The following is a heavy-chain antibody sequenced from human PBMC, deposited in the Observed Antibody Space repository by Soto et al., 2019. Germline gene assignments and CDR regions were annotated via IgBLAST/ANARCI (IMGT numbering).Heavy chain of an antibody. CDR1: GGSISSGGYY. J-gene: IGHJ4*02. CDR3: AVRRGYSYGYSSPYFDY. Sequence: PSETLSLTXTVSGGSISSGGYYWSWIRQHPGKGLEWIGYIYYSGSTYYNPSLKSRVTISVDTSKNQFSLKLSSVTAADTAVYYCAVRRGYSYGYSSPYFDYWGQGTLVNVSS. CDR2: IYYSGST. D-gene: IGHD5-18*01. V-gene: IGHV4-31*02.